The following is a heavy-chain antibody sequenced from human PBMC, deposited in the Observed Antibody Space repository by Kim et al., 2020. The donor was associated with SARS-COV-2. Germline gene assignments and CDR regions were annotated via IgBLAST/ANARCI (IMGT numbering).Heavy chain of an antibody. CDR3: ARVLISGWSYFDY. J-gene: IGHJ4*02. V-gene: IGHV3-21*01. Sequence: GGSLRLSCAASGFTFSSYSMNWVRQAPGKGLEWISSISSSGSYIYYADSMKGRFTISRDNARASLYLQMNSLRAEDTAVYYCARVLISGWSYFDYWGQGTLVTVSS. CDR2: ISSSGSYI. D-gene: IGHD6-19*01. CDR1: GFTFSSYS.